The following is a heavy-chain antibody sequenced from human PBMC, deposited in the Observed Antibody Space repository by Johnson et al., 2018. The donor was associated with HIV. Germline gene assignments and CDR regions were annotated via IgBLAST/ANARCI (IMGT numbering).Heavy chain of an antibody. J-gene: IGHJ3*02. CDR3: ASEVRGVLDI. CDR1: GFTVSSNY. V-gene: IGHV3-66*01. Sequence: VQLVESGGDLVHPGGSLRLSCAASGFTVSSNYMTWVRQAPGKGLEWVSVIYSGGSTYYADSVKGRFTISRDNSKNTLYLQMNSLRVEDTAVYYCASEVRGVLDIWGQGTMVTVSS. CDR2: IYSGGST. D-gene: IGHD3-10*01.